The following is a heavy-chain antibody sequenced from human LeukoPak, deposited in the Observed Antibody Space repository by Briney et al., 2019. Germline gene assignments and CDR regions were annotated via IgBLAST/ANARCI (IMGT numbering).Heavy chain of an antibody. CDR1: GFPFSSYW. V-gene: IGHV3-7*01. Sequence: GSLRLSCAASGFPFSSYWMSWVRQAPGKGLEWVANIKQDGSEKYYVDSVKGRFTISRDNAKNSLYLQMNSLRAEDTAVYYCARAGYYYYYMDVWGKGTTVTVSS. CDR2: IKQDGSEK. CDR3: ARAGYYYYYMDV. J-gene: IGHJ6*03.